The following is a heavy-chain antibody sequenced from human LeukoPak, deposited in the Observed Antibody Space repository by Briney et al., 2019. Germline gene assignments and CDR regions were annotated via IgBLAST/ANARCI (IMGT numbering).Heavy chain of an antibody. CDR2: ISGSGGST. V-gene: IGHV3-23*01. D-gene: IGHD3-3*01. Sequence: GGSLRLSCAASGFTFSSYSMNWVRQAPGKGLEWVSAISGSGGSTYYADSVKGRFTISRDNSKNTLYLQMNSLRAEDTAVYYCAKGNDFWSGYHYYYYMDVWGKGTTVTVSS. CDR1: GFTFSSYS. CDR3: AKGNDFWSGYHYYYYMDV. J-gene: IGHJ6*03.